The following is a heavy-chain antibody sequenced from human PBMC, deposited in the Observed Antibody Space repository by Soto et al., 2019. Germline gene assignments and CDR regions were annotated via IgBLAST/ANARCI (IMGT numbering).Heavy chain of an antibody. Sequence: QVQLQESGPGLVKPSPTLSLTCTVSGRSITSGLYYWTWIRQHPGKGLEWSGYIYARGNTYYSPSLKSRVARAFDPSSNQFSLRVSSVTAADTAVYYCARALSGSYVVVELWGQGAQVTLSP. J-gene: IGHJ4*02. CDR3: ARALSGSYVVVEL. CDR2: IYARGNT. D-gene: IGHD3-10*01. CDR1: GRSITSGLYY. V-gene: IGHV4-31*03.